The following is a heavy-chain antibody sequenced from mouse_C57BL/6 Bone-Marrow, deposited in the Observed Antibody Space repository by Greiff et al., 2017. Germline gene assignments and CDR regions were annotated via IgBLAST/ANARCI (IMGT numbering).Heavy chain of an antibody. J-gene: IGHJ1*03. D-gene: IGHD1-1*01. Sequence: EVQGVKSGGGLVQPKGSLKLSCAASGFTFNTYAMHWVRQAPGKGLEWVARIRSKSSNYATYYADSVKDRFTISRDDSQSMLYLQMNNLKTEDTAMHYCVKPYYYGSPWYFDVWGTVTTVTVSS. CDR2: IRSKSSNYAT. CDR1: GFTFNTYA. CDR3: VKPYYYGSPWYFDV. V-gene: IGHV10-3*01.